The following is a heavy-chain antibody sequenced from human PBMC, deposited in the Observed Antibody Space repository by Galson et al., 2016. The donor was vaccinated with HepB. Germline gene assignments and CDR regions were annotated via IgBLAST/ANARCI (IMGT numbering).Heavy chain of an antibody. J-gene: IGHJ6*02. CDR1: GFTFSSYG. D-gene: IGHD2-15*01. Sequence: SLRLSCAASGFTFSSYGMHWVRQAPGKGLEWVALIWHDGNKEYYADSVKGRVTISRDNSNNTLFLQMNSLRAEDTAIYYCARAGYCSGVRCYEPYDLFYFYAMDVWGQGTTVTVSS. CDR3: ARAGYCSGVRCYEPYDLFYFYAMDV. V-gene: IGHV3-33*01. CDR2: IWHDGNKE.